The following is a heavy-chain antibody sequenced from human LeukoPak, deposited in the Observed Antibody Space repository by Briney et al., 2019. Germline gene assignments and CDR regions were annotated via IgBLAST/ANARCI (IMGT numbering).Heavy chain of an antibody. J-gene: IGHJ5*02. CDR1: GGTFSSYA. Sequence: SVKVSCKASGGTFSSYAISWARQAPGQGLEWMGGIIPIFGTANYAQKFQGRVTITTDESTSTAYMELSSLRSEDTAVYHCARDATDWFDPWGQGTLVTVSS. CDR3: ARDATDWFDP. D-gene: IGHD4-17*01. V-gene: IGHV1-69*05. CDR2: IIPIFGTA.